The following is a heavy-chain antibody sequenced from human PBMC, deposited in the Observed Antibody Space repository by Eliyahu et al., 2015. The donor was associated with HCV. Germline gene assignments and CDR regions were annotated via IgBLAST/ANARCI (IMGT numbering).Heavy chain of an antibody. CDR3: AKDQAVYDYVWGSYRGAFDI. CDR2: ISGSGGST. D-gene: IGHD3-16*02. J-gene: IGHJ3*02. V-gene: IGHV3-23*04. CDR1: GFTFXSYA. Sequence: EVQLVESGGGLVQPGGSLRLSCAASGFTFXSYAXSXWVRQAPGKGLEWVSAISGSGGSTYYADSVKGRFTISRDNSKNTLYLQMNSLRAEDTAVYYCAKDQAVYDYVWGSYRGAFDIWGQGTMVTVSS.